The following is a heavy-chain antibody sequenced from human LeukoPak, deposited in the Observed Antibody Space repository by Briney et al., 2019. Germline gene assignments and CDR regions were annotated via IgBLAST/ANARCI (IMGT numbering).Heavy chain of an antibody. D-gene: IGHD3-10*01. CDR1: GDSLSNNNVA. CDR3: ARGSHSSFDY. J-gene: IGHJ4*02. Sequence: SQTLSLTCAISGDSLSNNNVAWNWIRQSPSRGLEWLGRTYYRPKFNTDYAASVKSRIAINSDTSKNQSSLQLNSVTPEDTGVYYCARGSHSSFDYWGQGTLVTVSS. CDR2: TYYRPKFNT. V-gene: IGHV6-1*01.